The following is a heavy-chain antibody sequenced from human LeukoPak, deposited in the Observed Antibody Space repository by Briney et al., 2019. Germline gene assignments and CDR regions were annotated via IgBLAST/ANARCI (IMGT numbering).Heavy chain of an antibody. J-gene: IGHJ6*02. V-gene: IGHV3-15*01. CDR1: GFTFSNAW. CDR2: IKSKTDGGTT. Sequence: KAGGSLRLSCAASGFTFSNAWMSWVRQAPGKGLEWVGRIKSKTDGGTTDYAAPVKGRFTISRDDSKNTLYLQMNSLKTEDTAVYCCTTDYQVVGARYGMDVWGQGTTVTVSS. CDR3: TTDYQVVGARYGMDV. D-gene: IGHD2-15*01.